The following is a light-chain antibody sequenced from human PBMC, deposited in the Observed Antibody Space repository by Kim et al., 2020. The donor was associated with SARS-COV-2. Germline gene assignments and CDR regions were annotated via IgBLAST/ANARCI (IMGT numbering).Light chain of an antibody. CDR3: QSRDSGGNVV. CDR2: GRN. CDR1: SLSTYY. Sequence: SSELTQDPAVSVALGQTVRITCQGDSLSTYYATWYQQKPRQAPVMFIYGRNNRPSGIPDRFSGSTSGNTASFTISGAKVEDEADFYCQSRDSGGNVVFGGGTKVTVL. J-gene: IGLJ2*01. V-gene: IGLV3-19*01.